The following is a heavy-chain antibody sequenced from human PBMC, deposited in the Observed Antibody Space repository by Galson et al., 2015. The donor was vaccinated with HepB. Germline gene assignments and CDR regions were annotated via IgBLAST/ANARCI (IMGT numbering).Heavy chain of an antibody. J-gene: IGHJ4*02. Sequence: SLRLSCAASGFTFSSYSMNWVRQAPGKGLEWVSSISSSSSYIYYADSVKGRFTISRDNAKNSLSLQMNSLRAEDTAVYYCSRFVLGYCSSTSCFTSGFDYWGQGTLVTVSS. D-gene: IGHD2-2*02. CDR1: GFTFSSYS. CDR3: SRFVLGYCSSTSCFTSGFDY. CDR2: ISSSSSYI. V-gene: IGHV3-21*01.